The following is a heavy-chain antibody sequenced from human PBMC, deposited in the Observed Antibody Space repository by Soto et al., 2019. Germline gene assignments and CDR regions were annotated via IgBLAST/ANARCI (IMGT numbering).Heavy chain of an antibody. Sequence: SETLSLTCAVYGGSFSGYYWSWIRQPPGKGLEWIGEINHSGSTNYNPSLKSRVTISVDTSKNQFSLKLSSVTAADTAVYYCARGISSWHHFFRNWFDPWGQGTLVTVSS. CDR3: ARGISSWHHFFRNWFDP. CDR1: GGSFSGYY. J-gene: IGHJ5*02. D-gene: IGHD6-13*01. V-gene: IGHV4-34*01. CDR2: INHSGST.